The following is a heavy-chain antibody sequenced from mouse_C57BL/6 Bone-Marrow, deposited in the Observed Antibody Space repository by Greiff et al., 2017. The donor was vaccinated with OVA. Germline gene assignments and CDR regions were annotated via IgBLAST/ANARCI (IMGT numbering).Heavy chain of an antibody. J-gene: IGHJ4*01. CDR1: GYTFTSYW. D-gene: IGHD3-2*02. CDR2: IYPGSGST. CDR3: ARRQLRLHAMDY. Sequence: QVQLQQPGAELVKPGASVKMSCKASGYTFTSYWITWVKQRPGQGLEWIGDIYPGSGSTNYNEKFKSKATLTVDTSSSTAYMQLSSLTSEDSAVYYCARRQLRLHAMDYWGQGTSVTVSS. V-gene: IGHV1-55*01.